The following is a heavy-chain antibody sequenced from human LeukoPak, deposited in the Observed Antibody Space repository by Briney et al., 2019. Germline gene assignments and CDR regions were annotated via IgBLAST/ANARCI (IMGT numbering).Heavy chain of an antibody. D-gene: IGHD3-22*01. CDR3: TRLFAPYYYDSSGYSGDY. Sequence: GGSLRLSCAASGFTFSGSAMHWVRQASGKGLEWVGRIRSKANSYATAYAASVEGRFTISRDDSKNTAYLQMSSLKTEDTAVYYCTRLFAPYYYDSSGYSGDYWGQGTLVTVSS. CDR2: IRSKANSYAT. CDR1: GFTFSGSA. V-gene: IGHV3-73*01. J-gene: IGHJ4*02.